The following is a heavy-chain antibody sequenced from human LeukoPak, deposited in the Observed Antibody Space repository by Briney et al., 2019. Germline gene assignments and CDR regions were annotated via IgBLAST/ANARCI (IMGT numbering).Heavy chain of an antibody. Sequence: GGSLRLSCAASGFTFSSYAMSWVRQAPGKGLEWVSAISGSGGSTYYADSVKGRFTISRDNSKNTLYLQMNSLRAEDTAVYYCAKCLQWLVRGANDYWGQGTLVTVSS. J-gene: IGHJ4*02. CDR2: ISGSGGST. V-gene: IGHV3-23*01. CDR3: AKCLQWLVRGANDY. CDR1: GFTFSSYA. D-gene: IGHD6-19*01.